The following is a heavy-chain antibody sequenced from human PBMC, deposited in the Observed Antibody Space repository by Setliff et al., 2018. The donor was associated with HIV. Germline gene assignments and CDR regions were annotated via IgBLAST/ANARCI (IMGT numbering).Heavy chain of an antibody. CDR1: GYTFTRYG. Sequence: ASVKVSCKASGYTFTRYGISWVRQAPGQGLEWMGWISANNGNTNYAQKLQGRVTMTTDTSTSTAYMELRSLRSDDTAVYYCARREYRSSSPPFDYWGQGTLVTVSS. D-gene: IGHD6-6*01. V-gene: IGHV1-18*01. CDR3: ARREYRSSSPPFDY. J-gene: IGHJ4*02. CDR2: ISANNGNT.